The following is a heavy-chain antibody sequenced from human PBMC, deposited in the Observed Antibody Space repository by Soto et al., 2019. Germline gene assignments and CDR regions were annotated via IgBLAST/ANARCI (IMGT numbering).Heavy chain of an antibody. J-gene: IGHJ6*02. CDR2: ISYDGSNK. V-gene: IGHV3-30-3*01. Sequence: QVQLVESGGGVVQPGRSLRLSCAASGFTFSSYAMHWVRQAPGKGLVWVAVISYDGSNKYYSDSVKGRFTISRDNSKNPLYLPINSLIAEYTALYYCTRESSLVRYYYGMDVWAQGTTVTFS. CDR3: TRESSLVRYYYGMDV. D-gene: IGHD6-6*01. CDR1: GFTFSSYA.